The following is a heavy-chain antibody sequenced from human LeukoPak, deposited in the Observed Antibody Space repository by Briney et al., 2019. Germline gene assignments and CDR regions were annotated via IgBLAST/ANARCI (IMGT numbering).Heavy chain of an antibody. CDR3: ARGARWTDY. V-gene: IGHV4-61*01. CDR2: ISYTGST. CDR1: GYSISSGYY. Sequence: SETLSLTCTVSGYSISSGYYWTWVRQPPGKGLEWIGYISYTGSTSYNPSLKNRVTMSVDTSKNQFSLKVSSVTAADTAVYYCARGARWTDYWGQGTLVTVSS. D-gene: IGHD2-15*01. J-gene: IGHJ4*02.